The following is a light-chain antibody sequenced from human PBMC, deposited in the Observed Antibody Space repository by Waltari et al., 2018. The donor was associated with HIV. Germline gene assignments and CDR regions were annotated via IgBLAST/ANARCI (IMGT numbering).Light chain of an antibody. CDR2: SDH. V-gene: IGLV1-44*01. Sequence: VLTQPPSASGTPGQRVTISCSGSTSNIGTNTVNWYQQLPGTAPKLLIYSDHQRPSGVPGRFSGSKSDTSASLAISGLQSDDEANYYCATWDDSLNGPLFGGGTKLTVL. CDR3: ATWDDSLNGPL. J-gene: IGLJ2*01. CDR1: TSNIGTNT.